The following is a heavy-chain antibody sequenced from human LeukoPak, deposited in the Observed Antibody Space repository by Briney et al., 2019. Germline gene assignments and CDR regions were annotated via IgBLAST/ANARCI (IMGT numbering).Heavy chain of an antibody. V-gene: IGHV3-30-3*01. CDR2: ISYDGSNK. Sequence: GRSLRLSCAASGFTFSSYAMHWVRQAPGKGLEWVAVISYDGSNKYYADSVKGRFTISRDNSKNTLYLQMNSLRTEDTAVYYCAKGQLRFDPWGQGTLVTVSS. J-gene: IGHJ5*02. CDR1: GFTFSSYA. CDR3: AKGQLRFDP. D-gene: IGHD1-1*01.